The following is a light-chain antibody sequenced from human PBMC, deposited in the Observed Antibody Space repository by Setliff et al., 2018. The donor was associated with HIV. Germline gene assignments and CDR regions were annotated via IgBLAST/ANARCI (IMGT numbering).Light chain of an antibody. Sequence: QSALTQPPSASGSPGQPVTISCTGTSSDVGGYDYVSWYQQHPGKAPKLMIHEVNKRPSGVPDRFSGSKSDNTASLTVSGLQAEDEADYYCSSYTSSSLYVFGTGTKGTVL. CDR2: EVN. J-gene: IGLJ1*01. CDR3: SSYTSSSLYV. V-gene: IGLV2-8*01. CDR1: SSDVGGYDY.